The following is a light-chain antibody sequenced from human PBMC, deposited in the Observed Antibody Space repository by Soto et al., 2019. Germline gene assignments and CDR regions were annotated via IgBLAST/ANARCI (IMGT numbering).Light chain of an antibody. V-gene: IGKV3-11*01. Sequence: EIVLTQSPATLSLSPGERATLSCRASQSVSRYLAWYQQKPAQAPRLLIYDTSHRATGIPARFSGSGSGTDFTLTSSSLEPEDFTVYYCQQRSSWPTFGGGTKVEIK. CDR3: QQRSSWPT. J-gene: IGKJ4*01. CDR1: QSVSRY. CDR2: DTS.